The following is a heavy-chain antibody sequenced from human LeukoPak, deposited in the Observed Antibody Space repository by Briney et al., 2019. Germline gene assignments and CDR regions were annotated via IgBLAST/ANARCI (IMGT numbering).Heavy chain of an antibody. D-gene: IGHD3-10*01. Sequence: PSETLSLTCTVSGVSISSYYWSWIRQPPGKGLEWIGYIYYSGSTNYNPSLKSRVTISVDTSKNQFSLKLSSVTAADTAVYYCASGVDNWFDPWGQGTLVTVSS. CDR1: GVSISSYY. CDR2: IYYSGST. V-gene: IGHV4-59*01. J-gene: IGHJ5*02. CDR3: ASGVDNWFDP.